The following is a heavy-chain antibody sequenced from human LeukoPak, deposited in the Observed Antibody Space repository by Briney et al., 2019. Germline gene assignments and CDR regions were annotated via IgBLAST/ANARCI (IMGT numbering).Heavy chain of an antibody. V-gene: IGHV3-33*01. Sequence: GGSLRLSCAASGFTFSSYGMHWVRQAPGKGLEWVAVVWYDGSNKYYADSVKGRFTISRDNSKNTLYLQMNSLRAEDTAVYYCARAPTSYYYFDYWGQGTLVTVSS. CDR2: VWYDGSNK. CDR3: ARAPTSYYYFDY. CDR1: GFTFSSYG. D-gene: IGHD1-26*01. J-gene: IGHJ4*02.